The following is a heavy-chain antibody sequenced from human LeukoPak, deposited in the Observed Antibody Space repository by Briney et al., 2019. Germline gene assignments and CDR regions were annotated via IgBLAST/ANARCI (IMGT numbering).Heavy chain of an antibody. CDR2: ISGSGGST. D-gene: IGHD3-10*01. V-gene: IGHV3-23*01. J-gene: IGHJ6*02. Sequence: GGSLRLSCAASGFTFSSYAMSWVRQAPWKGLEWVSAISGSGGSTYYADSVKGRFTISRDNSKNTLYLQMNSLRAEDTAVYYCAKDGARWFGELLPYYYYYGMDVWGQGTTVTVS. CDR3: AKDGARWFGELLPYYYYYGMDV. CDR1: GFTFSSYA.